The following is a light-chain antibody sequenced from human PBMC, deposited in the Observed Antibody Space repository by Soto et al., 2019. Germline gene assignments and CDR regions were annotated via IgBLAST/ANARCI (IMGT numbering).Light chain of an antibody. CDR2: GAS. CDR3: QQYNNLPWT. Sequence: MEMTQSPASLSASLGDRATLSCRASQSVGSYLDWYQQKPGQAPKLLIYGASTRATGIPSRFSGSRSGTEFTLTISSLQPEDFAIYYCQQYNNLPWTFGQGTNVDIK. V-gene: IGKV3-15*01. CDR1: QSVGSY. J-gene: IGKJ1*01.